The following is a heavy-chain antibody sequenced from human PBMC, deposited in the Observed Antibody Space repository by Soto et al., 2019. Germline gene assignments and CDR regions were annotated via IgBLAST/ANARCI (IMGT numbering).Heavy chain of an antibody. V-gene: IGHV4-59*08. J-gene: IGHJ6*02. CDR1: GGSISSYD. Sequence: SETLSLTCTVSGGSISSYDWSWIRQPPGKGLEWIGYIYYSGSTNYNPSLKSRVTISVDTSKNQFSLKLSSVTAADTAVYYCVGLWVTNDTRYYYYYGMDVWGQGTTVTVS. CDR3: VGLWVTNDTRYYYYYGMDV. D-gene: IGHD3-10*01. CDR2: IYYSGST.